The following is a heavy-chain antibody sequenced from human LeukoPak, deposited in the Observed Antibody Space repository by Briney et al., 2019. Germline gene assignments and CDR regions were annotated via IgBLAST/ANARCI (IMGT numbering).Heavy chain of an antibody. Sequence: GGSLRLSCAASGFTFSSYEMNLVRQAPGKGLEWISYISGSGSTIYYADSVKGRFTISRDNAKNSLYLQMNSLRAEDTAVYYCARDTSGWYKRFDYWGQGTLVTVSS. D-gene: IGHD6-19*01. CDR1: GFTFSSYE. CDR3: ARDTSGWYKRFDY. J-gene: IGHJ4*02. V-gene: IGHV3-48*03. CDR2: ISGSGSTI.